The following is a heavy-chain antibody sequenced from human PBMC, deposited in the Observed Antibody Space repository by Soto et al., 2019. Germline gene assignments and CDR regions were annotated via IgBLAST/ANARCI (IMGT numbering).Heavy chain of an antibody. CDR1: GGSVSSGDYF. CDR3: ARSPNYYYYGFDV. CDR2: IYYSGST. Sequence: SETLSLTCTVSGGSVSSGDYFWSWLRQSPGKRLEWIAYIYYSGSTNYNPSLKSRATISVDTSKSQVSLTLTSMTAADAALYYCARSPNYYYYGFDVWGQGTAVT. D-gene: IGHD3-10*01. V-gene: IGHV4-61*08. J-gene: IGHJ6*02.